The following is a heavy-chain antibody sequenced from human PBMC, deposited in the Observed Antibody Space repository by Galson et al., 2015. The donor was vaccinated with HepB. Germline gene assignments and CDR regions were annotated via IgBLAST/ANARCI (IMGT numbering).Heavy chain of an antibody. CDR3: ARDSGSYDVLTGYSSYFDL. V-gene: IGHV3-33*05. Sequence: SLRLSCAASEFNFRHYGIHWVRQPPGKGLEWVSFISYDGRHKNYTESVKGRFTISRDTAENSVYLQMNSLRVEDTAVYYCARDSGSYDVLTGYSSYFDLWGPGTLVTVSS. J-gene: IGHJ4*02. CDR1: EFNFRHYG. CDR2: ISYDGRHK. D-gene: IGHD3-9*01.